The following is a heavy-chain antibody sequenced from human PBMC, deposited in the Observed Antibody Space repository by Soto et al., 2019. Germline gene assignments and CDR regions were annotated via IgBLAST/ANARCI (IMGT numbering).Heavy chain of an antibody. CDR1: GFTFSGYG. CDR2: IPYDGNNK. J-gene: IGHJ6*02. V-gene: IGHV3-30*18. Sequence: PGGSLRLSCAASGFTFSGYGMHWVLQAPGKGLEWVAVIPYDGNNKYYADSVKGRFTISRDNSKNTLYLQMNSLRAEDTAVYYCAKGGRGTYYYYYGVDVWGQGTTVTVYS. CDR3: AKGGRGTYYYYYGVDV. D-gene: IGHD1-1*01.